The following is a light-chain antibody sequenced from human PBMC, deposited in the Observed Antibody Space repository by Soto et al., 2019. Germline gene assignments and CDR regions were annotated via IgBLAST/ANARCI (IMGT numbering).Light chain of an antibody. J-gene: IGLJ1*01. CDR2: EVY. CDR3: SSYTSISALDV. CDR1: RTDVGGFNH. Sequence: QSALTQPASVSWSPGQSITISCTGTRTDVGGFNHVSWYQQHPGKAPKVIIYEVYNRPSGVSSRFSGSKSGNTASLTISGLQAEDEADYYCSSYTSISALDVFGTGTKVTVL. V-gene: IGLV2-14*01.